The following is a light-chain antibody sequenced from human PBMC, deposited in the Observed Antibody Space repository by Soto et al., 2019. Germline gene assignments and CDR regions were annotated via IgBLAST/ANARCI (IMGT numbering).Light chain of an antibody. CDR3: QRRSSWPRGT. CDR2: AAS. CDR1: QNVGNN. J-gene: IGKJ2*02. Sequence: VLTQSPATLSLSPGESATLSCRASQNVGNNLAWYQQKSGQAPRLLIYAASDRATGVPARFSGRMSGTDVPLTISSLEPVDFATYFGQRRSSWPRGTFGRGTKLE. V-gene: IGKV3-11*01.